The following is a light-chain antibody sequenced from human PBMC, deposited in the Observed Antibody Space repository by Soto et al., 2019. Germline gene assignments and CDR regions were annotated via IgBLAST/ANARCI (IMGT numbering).Light chain of an antibody. CDR2: EVS. CDR3: SSNAGSNNLV. Sequence: QSALTQPPSASGSPGQSVTISCTGTSSDVGDYKYVSWYQQHPGKAPKVIIYEVSQRPSGVPDRFSGSKSGNTASLTVSGLQAEDEADYYCSSNAGSNNLVFGGGTKVTV. CDR1: SSDVGDYKY. V-gene: IGLV2-8*01. J-gene: IGLJ2*01.